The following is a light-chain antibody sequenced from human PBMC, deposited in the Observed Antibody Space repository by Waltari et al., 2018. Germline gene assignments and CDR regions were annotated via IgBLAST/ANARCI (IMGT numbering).Light chain of an antibody. CDR1: SLRKYY. J-gene: IGLJ3*02. V-gene: IGLV3-19*01. CDR2: AKN. Sequence: SSELTQDPVVSVDLGQTVSFTCRGDSLRKYYATWYQQKPGQAPTLVIFAKNRRPSGVPDRVSDSSSGNTASLTITGAQAEDEADYYCSSRNSSLNPLRLFGGGTKLTVL. CDR3: SSRNSSLNPLRL.